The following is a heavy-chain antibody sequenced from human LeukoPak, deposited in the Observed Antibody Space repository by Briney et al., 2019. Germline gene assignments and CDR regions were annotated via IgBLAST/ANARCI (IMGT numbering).Heavy chain of an antibody. Sequence: SETLSLTGTVSGGSISSYYWSWIRQPPGKGLEWIGYIYYSGSTNYNPSLKSRVTISIDTSKNQFPLKLSSVTAADTAVYYCARVVTSYYYGMDVWGQGTTVTVSS. CDR1: GGSISSYY. CDR2: IYYSGST. J-gene: IGHJ6*02. CDR3: ARVVTSYYYGMDV. V-gene: IGHV4-59*01.